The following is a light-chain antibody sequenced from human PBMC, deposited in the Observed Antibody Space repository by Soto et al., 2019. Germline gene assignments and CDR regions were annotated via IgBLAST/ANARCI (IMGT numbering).Light chain of an antibody. J-gene: IGLJ2*01. V-gene: IGLV2-14*01. Sequence: QSVLTQPASVSGSPGQSITISCTGTSSDVGGYNYVSWYQQHPGKAPKLMIYEVSNRPSGVSNRSSGSKSGNTASLTISGLQAEDEAEYYCSSYTSSSTLYVVFGGGTKLTVL. CDR3: SSYTSSSTLYVV. CDR1: SSDVGGYNY. CDR2: EVS.